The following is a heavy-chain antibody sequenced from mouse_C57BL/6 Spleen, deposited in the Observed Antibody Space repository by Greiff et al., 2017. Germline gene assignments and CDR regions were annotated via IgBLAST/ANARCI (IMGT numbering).Heavy chain of an antibody. J-gene: IGHJ4*01. D-gene: IGHD2-10*02. CDR1: GFSLTSYG. V-gene: IGHV2-2*01. CDR3: ARKVWYAMDY. Sequence: QVQLKESGPGLVQPSQSLSITCTVSGFSLTSYGVHWVRQSPGKGLEWLGVVWSGGSTDYNAAFISRLSISKDNSKGQVFFKMNSRQADDTAIYYWARKVWYAMDYWGQGTSVTVSS. CDR2: VWSGGST.